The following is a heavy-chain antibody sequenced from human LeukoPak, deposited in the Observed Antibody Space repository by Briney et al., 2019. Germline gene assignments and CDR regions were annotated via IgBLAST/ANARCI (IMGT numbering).Heavy chain of an antibody. V-gene: IGHV3-48*04. J-gene: IGHJ5*02. CDR1: GFTFSSYS. CDR2: ISSSSSTI. D-gene: IGHD3/OR15-3a*01. CDR3: AKDWGIIRLDPSYTDP. Sequence: GGSLRLSCAASGFTFSSYSMNWVRQAPGKGLEWVSYISSSSSTIYYADSVKGRFTISRDNAKNSLYLQMNSLRAEDTAVYYCAKDWGIIRLDPSYTDPWGQGTLVTVSS.